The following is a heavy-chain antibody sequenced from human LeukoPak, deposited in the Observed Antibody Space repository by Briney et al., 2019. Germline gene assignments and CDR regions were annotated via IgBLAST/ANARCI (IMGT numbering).Heavy chain of an antibody. CDR2: ISHDGRKE. J-gene: IGHJ4*02. V-gene: IGHV3-30-3*01. CDR3: ARKDDYSGSGTPFDH. D-gene: IGHD3-10*01. CDR1: GFTFSSHA. Sequence: GRSLRLSCAASGFTFSSHAMHWVRQAPGKGLEWVAAISHDGRKEYNADSVKGRFTISRDNSKNTLELQMDSLRPEDTAVYYCARKDDYSGSGTPFDHWGQGTLVTVSS.